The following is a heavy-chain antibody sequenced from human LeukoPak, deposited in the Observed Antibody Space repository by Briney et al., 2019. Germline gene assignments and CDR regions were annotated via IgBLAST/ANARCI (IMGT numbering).Heavy chain of an antibody. CDR3: AREKIGYYDGSGRGWFDP. V-gene: IGHV4-61*02. CDR2: VYTSGST. J-gene: IGHJ5*02. D-gene: IGHD3-22*01. Sequence: PSETLSLTCTVSGGSISSDNYSWSWIRQPAGKGLEWIGRVYTSGSTNYNPSLKSRVTISVDTSKKQFSLKLSSVTAADTAVYYCAREKIGYYDGSGRGWFDPWGQGTLVTVSS. CDR1: GGSISSDNYS.